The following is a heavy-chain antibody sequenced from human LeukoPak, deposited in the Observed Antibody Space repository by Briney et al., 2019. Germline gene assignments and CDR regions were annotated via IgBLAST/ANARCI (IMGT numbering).Heavy chain of an antibody. V-gene: IGHV4-59*01. CDR3: ARVGSSGWYNYFDY. Sequence: SETLSLTCTVSGGSISSYYWSWIRQPPGKGLVWIGYIYYSGSTNYNPSLKSRVTISVDTSKNQFSLKLSSVTAADTAVYYCARVGSSGWYNYFDYWGQGTLVTVSS. J-gene: IGHJ4*02. CDR2: IYYSGST. D-gene: IGHD6-19*01. CDR1: GGSISSYY.